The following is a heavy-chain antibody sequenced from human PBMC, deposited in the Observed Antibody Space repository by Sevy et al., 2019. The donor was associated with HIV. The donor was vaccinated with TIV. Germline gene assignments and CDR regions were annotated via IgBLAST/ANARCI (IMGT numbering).Heavy chain of an antibody. V-gene: IGHV1-18*04. Sequence: ASVKVSCKASGYTFTSYGISWVRQAPGQGLEWMGWISAYNGNTNYALKLQGRVTMTTDTSTSTAYMELWSLRSDDTAVYYCARVGYDILTGYYNRWFDPWGQGTLVTVSS. D-gene: IGHD3-9*01. CDR1: GYTFTSYG. CDR2: ISAYNGNT. J-gene: IGHJ5*02. CDR3: ARVGYDILTGYYNRWFDP.